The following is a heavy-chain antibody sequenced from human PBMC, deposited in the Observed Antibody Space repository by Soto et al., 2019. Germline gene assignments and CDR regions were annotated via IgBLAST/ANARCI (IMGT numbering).Heavy chain of an antibody. Sequence: QVQLVQSGAEVKKPGASVKVSCKASGYSFTSHGISWVRQAPGQGLEWMGWISAYNGNTNYAQKLQGRVTMNTDTSTSTAYMERRSLRADDTAVYSCARDNGFGESDVWGQGTTVTVS. CDR2: ISAYNGNT. CDR1: GYSFTSHG. J-gene: IGHJ6*02. CDR3: ARDNGFGESDV. V-gene: IGHV1-18*01. D-gene: IGHD3-10*01.